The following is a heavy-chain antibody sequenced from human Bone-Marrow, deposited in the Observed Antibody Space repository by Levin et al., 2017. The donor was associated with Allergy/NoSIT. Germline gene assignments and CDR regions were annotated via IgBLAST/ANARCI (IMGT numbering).Heavy chain of an antibody. V-gene: IGHV3-7*01. Sequence: SCAASGFTFNNYWMNWVRQAPRKGLECVANIKQDGREKYYVDSVKGRFTISRDDAENSLYLQMSSLRVEDTAVYYCVRGPSYGDRPDYFDYWAQGILVTVSS. J-gene: IGHJ4*02. CDR2: IKQDGREK. D-gene: IGHD4-17*01. CDR3: VRGPSYGDRPDYFDY. CDR1: GFTFNNYW.